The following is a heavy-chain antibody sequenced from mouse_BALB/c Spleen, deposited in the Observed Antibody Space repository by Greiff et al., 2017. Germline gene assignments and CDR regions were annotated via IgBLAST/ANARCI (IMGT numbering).Heavy chain of an antibody. CDR3: ARGSTMITPFAY. D-gene: IGHD2-4*01. J-gene: IGHJ3*01. Sequence: EVKLMESGGGLVKPGGSLKLSCAASGFTFSSYAMSWVRQTPEKRLEWVASISSGGSTYYPDSVKGRFTISRDNARNILYLQMSSLRSEDTAMYYCARGSTMITPFAYWGQGALVTVSA. CDR2: ISSGGST. V-gene: IGHV5-6-5*01. CDR1: GFTFSSYA.